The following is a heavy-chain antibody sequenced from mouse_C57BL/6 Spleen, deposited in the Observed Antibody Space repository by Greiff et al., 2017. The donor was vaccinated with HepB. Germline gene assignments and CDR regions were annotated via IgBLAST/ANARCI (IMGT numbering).Heavy chain of an antibody. CDR1: GYSITSGYY. D-gene: IGHD1-1*01. Sequence: VQLKQSGPGLVKPSQSLSLTCSVTGYSITSGYYWNWIRQFPGNKLEWMGYISYDGSNNYNPSLKNRISITRDTSKNQFFLKLNSVTTEDTATYYCAREGYGSSYDYFDYWGQGTTLTVSS. V-gene: IGHV3-6*01. CDR3: AREGYGSSYDYFDY. CDR2: ISYDGSN. J-gene: IGHJ2*01.